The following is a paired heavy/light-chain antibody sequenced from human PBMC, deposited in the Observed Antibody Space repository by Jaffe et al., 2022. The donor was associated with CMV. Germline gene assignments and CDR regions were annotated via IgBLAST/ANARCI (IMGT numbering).Heavy chain of an antibody. CDR2: ISWNSGSI. CDR1: GFTFDDYA. J-gene: IGHJ6*02. CDR3: AKSSVTTTYYYYGMDV. Sequence: EVQLVESGGGLVQPGRSLRLSCAASGFTFDDYAMHWVRQAPGKGLEWVSGISWNSGSIGYADSVKGRFTISRDNAKNSLYLQMNSLRAEDTALYYCAKSSVTTTYYYYGMDVWGQGTTVTVSS. V-gene: IGHV3-9*01. D-gene: IGHD4-17*01.
Light chain of an antibody. J-gene: IGLJ3*02. Sequence: QAVVTQEPSLTVSPGGTVTLTCGSSTGAVTSGHYPYWFQQKPGQAPRTLIYDTSNKHSWTPARFSGSLLGGKAALTLSGAQPEDEAEYYCLLSYSGAGVFGGGTKLTVL. CDR2: DTS. V-gene: IGLV7-46*01. CDR1: TGAVTSGHY. CDR3: LLSYSGAGV.